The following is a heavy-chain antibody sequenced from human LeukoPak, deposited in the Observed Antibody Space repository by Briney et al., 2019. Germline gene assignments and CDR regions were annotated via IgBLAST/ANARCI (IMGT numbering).Heavy chain of an antibody. CDR1: VGTFSSYA. V-gene: IGHV1-69*05. J-gene: IGHJ4*02. D-gene: IGHD3-10*01. CDR2: IIPIFGTA. Sequence: AASVKVSCKASVGTFSSYAISWVRQAPGQGLEWMGGIIPIFGTANYAQKFQGRVTITTDESTSTAYMELSSLRSEDTAVYYCARTVITMVRGVIGYYFDYWGQGTLVTVSS. CDR3: ARTVITMVRGVIGYYFDY.